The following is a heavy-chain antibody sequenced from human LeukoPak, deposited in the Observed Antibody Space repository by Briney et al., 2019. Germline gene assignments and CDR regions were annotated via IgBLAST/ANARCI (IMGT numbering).Heavy chain of an antibody. J-gene: IGHJ4*02. D-gene: IGHD1-26*01. CDR2: INHSGST. V-gene: IGHV4-34*01. Sequence: SETLSLTCAVYGGSFSGYYWSWIRQPPGKGLEWIGEINHSGSTNYNPSLKSRVTISVDTSKNQFSLKLSSVTAADTAVYYCARRGSYYTKGYRGYDYWGQGTQVTVSS. CDR3: ARRGSYYTKGYRGYDY. CDR1: GGSFSGYY.